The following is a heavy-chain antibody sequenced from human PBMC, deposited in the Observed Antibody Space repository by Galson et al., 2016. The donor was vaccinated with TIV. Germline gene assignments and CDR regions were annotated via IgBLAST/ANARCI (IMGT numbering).Heavy chain of an antibody. CDR1: GFSFSTYD. CDR3: ARSSFDCSGYKCYGGQFDH. CDR2: IGTTGDT. D-gene: IGHD3-22*01. Sequence: SLRLSCATSGFSFSTYDMHWVRQAAGKGLEWVSAIGTTGDTYYTDSVKGRFTIPSDNATKSPYLQMNSLRAGDTAVYLCARSSFDCSGYKCYGGQFDHWGQGTLVTVSS. V-gene: IGHV3-13*01. J-gene: IGHJ4*02.